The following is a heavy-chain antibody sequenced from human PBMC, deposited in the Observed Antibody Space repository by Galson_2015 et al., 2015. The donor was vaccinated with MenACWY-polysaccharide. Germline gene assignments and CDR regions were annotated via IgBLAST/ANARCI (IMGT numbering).Heavy chain of an antibody. CDR3: ARGDCSGGHCYFAY. V-gene: IGHV1-69*02. Sequence: YAQRFQGRVTFSADTAANTVYMQLSSLRSDDTAVYFCARGDCSGGHCYFAYWGQGTLVTVSS. D-gene: IGHD2-15*01. J-gene: IGHJ4*02.